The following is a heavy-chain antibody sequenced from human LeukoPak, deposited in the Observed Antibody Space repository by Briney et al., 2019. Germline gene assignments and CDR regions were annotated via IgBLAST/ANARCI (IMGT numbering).Heavy chain of an antibody. CDR3: AREIGYCSGGSCSCFDY. CDR1: GYTFTGYY. CDR2: INPNSGGA. D-gene: IGHD2-15*01. Sequence: GASVKVSCKASGYTFTGYYMHWVRQAPGQGLEWMGWINPNSGGANYAQKFQGRVTMTRDTSISTAYMELSRLRSDDTAVYYCAREIGYCSGGSCSCFDYWGQGTLVTVSS. V-gene: IGHV1-2*02. J-gene: IGHJ4*02.